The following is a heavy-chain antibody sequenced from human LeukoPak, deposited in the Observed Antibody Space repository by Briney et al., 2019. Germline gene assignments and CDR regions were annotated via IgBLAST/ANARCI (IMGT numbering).Heavy chain of an antibody. D-gene: IGHD3-22*01. J-gene: IGHJ5*02. CDR2: ISSSSSYI. CDR3: ASCYYDSSGWSLFAP. Sequence: GAPLPLSCAAWVSVISYENNFGRRGPRAGGEGGFSISSSSSYIYYADSVKGRFTISRDNAKNSLYLQMNSLRGEDTAVYYCASCYYDSSGWSLFAPWGQGTLVTVSS. CDR1: VSVISYE. V-gene: IGHV3-21*01.